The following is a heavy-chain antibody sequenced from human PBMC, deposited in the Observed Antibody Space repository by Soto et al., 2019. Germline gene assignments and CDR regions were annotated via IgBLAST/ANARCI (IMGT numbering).Heavy chain of an antibody. D-gene: IGHD3-16*01. Sequence: SETLSLTCAVSGDSISSGGYSWSWIRQPPGKGLEWIGYIYYGGNTYYNPSLKSRVTISVDRSKNQFSLQLSSANAADTAVYYCARVGGGDAFDLWGRGTMVTVSS. CDR3: ARVGGGDAFDL. CDR1: GDSISSGGYS. J-gene: IGHJ3*01. CDR2: IYYGGNT. V-gene: IGHV4-30-2*01.